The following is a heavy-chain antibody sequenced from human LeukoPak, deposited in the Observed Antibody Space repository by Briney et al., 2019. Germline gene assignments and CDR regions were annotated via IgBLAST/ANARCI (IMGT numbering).Heavy chain of an antibody. CDR2: IYYSGRT. J-gene: IGHJ6*03. D-gene: IGHD3-10*01. CDR3: AREDSGSYYNFYYFYMDV. V-gene: IGHV4-59*12. CDR1: GDSISDDY. Sequence: SETLSLTCTVSGDSISDDYWSWIRQPPGKGLEWIGYIYYSGRTTYNPSLKSRVTLSVDTSKTQFYLSLSSVTAADTAVYYCAREDSGSYYNFYYFYMDVWGKGTTVTISS.